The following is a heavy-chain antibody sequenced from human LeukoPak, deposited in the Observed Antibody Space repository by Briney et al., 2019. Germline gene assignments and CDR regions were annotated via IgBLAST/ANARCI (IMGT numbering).Heavy chain of an antibody. V-gene: IGHV4-59*01. CDR1: GGSISSYY. CDR2: IYYSGST. Sequence: ASETLSLTCTVSGGSISSYYWSWIRQPPGKGLEWIGYIYYSGSTNYNPSLKSRVTISVDTSKNQFSLKLSSVTAADTAVYYCARLVSTFDRTDAFDIWGQGTMVTVSS. D-gene: IGHD5/OR15-5a*01. J-gene: IGHJ3*02. CDR3: ARLVSTFDRTDAFDI.